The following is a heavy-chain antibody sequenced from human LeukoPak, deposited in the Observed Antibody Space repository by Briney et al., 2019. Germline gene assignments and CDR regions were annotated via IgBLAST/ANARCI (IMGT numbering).Heavy chain of an antibody. J-gene: IGHJ5*02. V-gene: IGHV4-59*11. CDR2: ISYIGST. D-gene: IGHD6-19*01. CDR1: ADSFSSHY. Sequence: PSETLSLTCAVSADSFSSHYWTWIRQPPGKGLEWIGYISYIGSTNYNPSLKSRVTISIDTSKNQFSLKLSSVTAADTAVYYCAKTGRPNNSGWYRWFDPWGQGTLVTVSS. CDR3: AKTGRPNNSGWYRWFDP.